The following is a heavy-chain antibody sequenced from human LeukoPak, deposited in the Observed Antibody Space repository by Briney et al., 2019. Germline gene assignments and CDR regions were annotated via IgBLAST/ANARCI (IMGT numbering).Heavy chain of an antibody. Sequence: GGSLRLSCAASGITVSSNYMSWVRQAPGKGLEWVSVIYSGGSTYYADSVKGRFTISRDNSKNTLYLQMNSLRAEDTAVYYCARGRRAMVSPYYFDYWGQGTLVTVSS. D-gene: IGHD5-18*01. CDR3: ARGRRAMVSPYYFDY. J-gene: IGHJ4*02. V-gene: IGHV3-53*01. CDR1: GITVSSNY. CDR2: IYSGGST.